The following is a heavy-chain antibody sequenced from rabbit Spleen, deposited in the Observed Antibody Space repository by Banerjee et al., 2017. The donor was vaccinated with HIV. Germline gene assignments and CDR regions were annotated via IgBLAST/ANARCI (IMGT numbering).Heavy chain of an antibody. D-gene: IGHD6-1*01. CDR2: IDVVTGKA. J-gene: IGHJ4*01. CDR1: GLDFSSRYW. Sequence: QSLEESGGDLVKPGASLTLTCKASGLDFSSRYWICWVRQAPGKGLEWIACIDVVTGKAVYATWAKGRFTFSKTSSTTVTLQMTSLTAADTATYFCARDHLSYDFALYYLDLWGQGTLVTVS. CDR3: ARDHLSYDFALYYLDL. V-gene: IGHV1S40*01.